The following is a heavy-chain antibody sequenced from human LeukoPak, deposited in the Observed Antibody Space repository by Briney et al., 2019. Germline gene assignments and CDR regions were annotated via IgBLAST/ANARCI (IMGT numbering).Heavy chain of an antibody. CDR2: ISSSSSYI. Sequence: GGSLRLSCAASGFTFSSYSMNWVRQAPGKGLEWVSSISSSSSYIYYADSVKGRFTISRDNAKNSLYLQMNSLRAEDTAVYFCARRIREGYCSGGNCYPFGYWGQGALVTVSS. D-gene: IGHD2-15*01. CDR1: GFTFSSYS. CDR3: ARRIREGYCSGGNCYPFGY. V-gene: IGHV3-21*01. J-gene: IGHJ4*02.